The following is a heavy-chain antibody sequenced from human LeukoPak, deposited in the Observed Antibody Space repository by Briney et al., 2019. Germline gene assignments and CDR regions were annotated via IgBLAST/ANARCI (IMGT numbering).Heavy chain of an antibody. J-gene: IGHJ6*03. Sequence: SETLSLICTVSGYSISSGYYWGWIRQPPGKGLEWIGSIYHSGNTYYNPSLKSRVTISVDTSKNQFSLKLSSVTAADTAVYYCARDQPYMDVWGKGTTVTVSS. CDR1: GYSISSGYY. V-gene: IGHV4-38-2*02. CDR2: IYHSGNT. CDR3: ARDQPYMDV.